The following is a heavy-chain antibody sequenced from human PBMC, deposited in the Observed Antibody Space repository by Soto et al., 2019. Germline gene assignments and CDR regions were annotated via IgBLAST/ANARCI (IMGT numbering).Heavy chain of an antibody. J-gene: IGHJ6*02. V-gene: IGHV1-69*01. CDR3: ARTLVGATKKAPSSYYYYGMDV. Sequence: QVQLVQSGAEVKKPGSSVKVSCKASGGTFSSYAISWVRQAPGQGLEWMGGIIPIFGTANYARKFQGRVTIPADESTSTAYMELCSLRSEDTAVYYCARTLVGATKKAPSSYYYYGMDVWGQGTTVTVSS. CDR2: IIPIFGTA. D-gene: IGHD1-26*01. CDR1: GGTFSSYA.